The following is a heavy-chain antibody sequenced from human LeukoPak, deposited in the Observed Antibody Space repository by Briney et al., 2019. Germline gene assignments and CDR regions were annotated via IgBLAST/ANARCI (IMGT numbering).Heavy chain of an antibody. CDR3: ARVKYYYYYYMDV. J-gene: IGHJ6*03. Sequence: GESLKISCKISGYILTNNWIGWVRQAPGKGLEWVANIKQDGSEKYYVDSVKGRFTISRDNAKNSLYLQMNSLRAEDTAVYYCARVKYYYYYYMDVWGKGTTVTISS. V-gene: IGHV3-7*01. CDR2: IKQDGSEK. CDR1: GYILTNNW.